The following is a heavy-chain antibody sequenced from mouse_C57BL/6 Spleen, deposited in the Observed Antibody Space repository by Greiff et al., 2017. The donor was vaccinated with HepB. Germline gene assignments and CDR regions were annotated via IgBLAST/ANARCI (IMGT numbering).Heavy chain of an antibody. CDR2: INPNNGGT. V-gene: IGHV1-26*01. Sequence: EVQLQQSGPELVKPGASVKISCKASGYTFTDYYMNWVKQSHGKSLEWIGDINPNNGGTSYNQKFKGKATLTVDKSSSTAYMELRSLTSEDSAVYYCEKGLLTGDYYAMDYWGQGTSVTVSS. CDR1: GYTFTDYY. CDR3: EKGLLTGDYYAMDY. J-gene: IGHJ4*01. D-gene: IGHD2-3*01.